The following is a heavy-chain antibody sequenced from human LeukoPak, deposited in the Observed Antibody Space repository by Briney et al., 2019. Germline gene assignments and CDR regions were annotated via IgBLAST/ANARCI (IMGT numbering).Heavy chain of an antibody. Sequence: AGGSLRLSCAASGFTFSSYAMSWVRQAPGKGLEWVSAIGGSGGSTYYADSVKGRFTISRDNSKNTLYLQMNSLRAEDTAVYYCAKEAYYDFWSGYYTGFGGDYWGQGTLVTVSS. CDR3: AKEAYYDFWSGYYTGFGGDY. D-gene: IGHD3-3*01. J-gene: IGHJ4*02. V-gene: IGHV3-23*01. CDR1: GFTFSSYA. CDR2: IGGSGGST.